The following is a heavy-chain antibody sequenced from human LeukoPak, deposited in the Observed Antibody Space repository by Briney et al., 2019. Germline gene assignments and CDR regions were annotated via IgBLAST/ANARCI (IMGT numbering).Heavy chain of an antibody. J-gene: IGHJ4*02. CDR2: IYSGGST. CDR3: AKDRVPGYSSSWSPY. CDR1: GFTVSSNY. D-gene: IGHD6-13*01. Sequence: GGSLRLSCAASGFTVSSNYMSWVRQAPGKGLEWVSVIYSGGSTYYADSVKGRFTISRDNSKNTLYLQMNSLRAEDTAVYYCAKDRVPGYSSSWSPYWGQGTLVTVSS. V-gene: IGHV3-66*02.